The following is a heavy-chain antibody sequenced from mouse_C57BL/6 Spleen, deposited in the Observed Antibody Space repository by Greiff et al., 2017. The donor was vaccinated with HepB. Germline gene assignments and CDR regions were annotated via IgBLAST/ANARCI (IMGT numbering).Heavy chain of an antibody. CDR2: IRLKSDNYAT. CDR3: TRGGTLDY. J-gene: IGHJ2*01. V-gene: IGHV6-3*01. Sequence: EVQLVESGGGLVQPGGSMKLSCVASGFTFSNYWMNWVRQSPEKGLEWVAQIRLKSDNYATHYAESVKGRFTISRDDSKSSVYLQMNNLRAEDTGIYYCTRGGTLDYWGQGTTLTVSS. CDR1: GFTFSNYW. D-gene: IGHD1-1*01.